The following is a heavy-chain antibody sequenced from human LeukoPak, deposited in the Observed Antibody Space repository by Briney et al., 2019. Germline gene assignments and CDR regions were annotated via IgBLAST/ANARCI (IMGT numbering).Heavy chain of an antibody. J-gene: IGHJ4*02. CDR3: ARDFGGIAAAGTLDY. CDR2: INPNSGGT. Sequence: ASVKVSCKASGYTFTGYYMHWVRQAPGQGLEWMGWINPNSGGTNYAQKFQGRVTMTRDTSISTAYMELSRLRSDDTAVYYCARDFGGIAAAGTLDYWGQGTLVTVSS. V-gene: IGHV1-2*02. D-gene: IGHD6-13*01. CDR1: GYTFTGYY.